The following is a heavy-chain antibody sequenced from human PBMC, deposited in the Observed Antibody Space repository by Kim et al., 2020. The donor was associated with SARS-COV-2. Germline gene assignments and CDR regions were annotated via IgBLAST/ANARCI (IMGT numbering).Heavy chain of an antibody. D-gene: IGHD3-22*01. CDR3: AKALDYNYESSLDY. CDR1: GFSFSTYG. J-gene: IGHJ4*02. CDR2: TSYDGGNI. Sequence: GGSLRLSCAASGFSFSTYGMHWVRQAPGKGLEWVALTSYDGGNIHHADSVRGRFTVSRDNSKNTVYLQMNSLRDDDTAVYFCAKALDYNYESSLDYWGQGTLVTVSS. V-gene: IGHV3-30*18.